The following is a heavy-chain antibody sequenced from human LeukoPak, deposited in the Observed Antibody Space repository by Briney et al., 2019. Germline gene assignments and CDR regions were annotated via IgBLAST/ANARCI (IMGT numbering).Heavy chain of an antibody. J-gene: IGHJ4*02. CDR1: GFTFSSYA. CDR3: AKRTSSGWYYFDY. Sequence: GGSLRLSCAAPGFTFSSYAMSWVRQAPGKGLEWVSSIGNSGDNTYYADSVKGRFTISRDNSKNTMYLQMNSLRAEDTAVYYCAKRTSSGWYYFDYWGQGTLVTVSS. CDR2: IGNSGDNT. V-gene: IGHV3-23*01. D-gene: IGHD6-19*01.